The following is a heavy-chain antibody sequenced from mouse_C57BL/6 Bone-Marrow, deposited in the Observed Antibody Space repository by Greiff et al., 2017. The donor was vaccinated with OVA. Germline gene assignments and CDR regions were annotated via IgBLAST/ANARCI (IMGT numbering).Heavy chain of an antibody. CDR1: GYTFTSYW. Sequence: QVQLQQSGAELVKPGASVKLSCKASGYTFTSYWMHWVKQRPGQGLEWIGMIHPNSGSTNYNEKFKSKATLTVDKSSSTAYMQLSSLTSEDSAVYYCAAFYYGNLYAMDYWGQGTSVTVSS. CDR2: IHPNSGST. J-gene: IGHJ4*01. D-gene: IGHD2-1*01. CDR3: AAFYYGNLYAMDY. V-gene: IGHV1-64*01.